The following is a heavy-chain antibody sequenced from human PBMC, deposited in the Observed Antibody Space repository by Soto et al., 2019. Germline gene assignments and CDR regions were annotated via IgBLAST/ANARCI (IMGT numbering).Heavy chain of an antibody. V-gene: IGHV3-53*01. J-gene: IGHJ4*02. CDR1: GFTVSSNY. CDR3: ARPLSLTYYYDSSGDPNQDY. D-gene: IGHD3-22*01. CDR2: IYSGGST. Sequence: VGSLRLSGAASGFTVSSNYMSWVRQAPGKGLEWVSVIYSGGSTYYADSVKGRFTISRDNSKNTLYLQMNSLRAEDTAVYYCARPLSLTYYYDSSGDPNQDYWGQGTLVTVSS.